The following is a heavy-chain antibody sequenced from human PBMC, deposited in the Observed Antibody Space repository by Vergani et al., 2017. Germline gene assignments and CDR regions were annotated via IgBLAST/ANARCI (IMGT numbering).Heavy chain of an antibody. CDR3: ARPGGYCSSTSCRYYYYYYGMDV. Sequence: QVQLLESGPGLLKPSETLSLTCSVSGYSITSGYYWGWIRQPPGRGLEWIGEINHSGSTNYNPSLKSRVTISVDTSKNQFSLKLSSVTAADTAVYYCARPGGYCSSTSCRYYYYYYGMDVWGQGTTVTVSS. V-gene: IGHV4-38-2*01. CDR2: INHSGST. J-gene: IGHJ6*02. D-gene: IGHD2-2*01. CDR1: GYSITSGYY.